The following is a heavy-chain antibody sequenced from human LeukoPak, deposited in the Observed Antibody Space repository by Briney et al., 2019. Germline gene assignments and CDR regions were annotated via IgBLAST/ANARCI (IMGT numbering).Heavy chain of an antibody. CDR2: ISAYNGNT. Sequence: EASVKVSCKASGYTFTSYGISWVRQAPGQGLEWMGWISAYNGNTNYAQKLQGRVTMTTDTSTSTAYMELRSLRSDDTAVYYCARGPPGDGSGSELDYWGQGTLVTVSS. CDR3: ARGPPGDGSGSELDY. J-gene: IGHJ4*02. D-gene: IGHD3-10*01. CDR1: GYTFTSYG. V-gene: IGHV1-18*01.